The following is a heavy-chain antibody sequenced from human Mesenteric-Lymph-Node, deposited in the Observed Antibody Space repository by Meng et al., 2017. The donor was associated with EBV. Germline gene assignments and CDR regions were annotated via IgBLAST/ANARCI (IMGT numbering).Heavy chain of an antibody. Sequence: EGRLVGSGGGVVRPGGSLSLSCAASGFSVGDYGMAWVRQPPGKGLEWVSGINGNGDRIGYIDSVKGRFAISRDNAKNSLYLEMNSLRVEDTAFYYCARDLSHDYSDLIAWGQGTLVTVSS. D-gene: IGHD4-11*01. CDR3: ARDLSHDYSDLIA. J-gene: IGHJ5*02. CDR2: INGNGDRI. V-gene: IGHV3-20*04. CDR1: GFSVGDYG.